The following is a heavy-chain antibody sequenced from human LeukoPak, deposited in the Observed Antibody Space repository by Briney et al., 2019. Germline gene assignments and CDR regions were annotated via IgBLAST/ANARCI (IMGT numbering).Heavy chain of an antibody. J-gene: IGHJ5*01. D-gene: IGHD1-14*01. V-gene: IGHV3-21*01. Sequence: GSLRLSFGASGFTFSNYNMNWVRQAPGEGLEWVSSINSRSTYIFYADSVMGRFTISRDNAKNSLFLQMNSLRAEDTAVYYCARDETNGFDSWGQGTLVTVSS. CDR1: GFTFSNYN. CDR2: INSRSTYI. CDR3: ARDETNGFDS.